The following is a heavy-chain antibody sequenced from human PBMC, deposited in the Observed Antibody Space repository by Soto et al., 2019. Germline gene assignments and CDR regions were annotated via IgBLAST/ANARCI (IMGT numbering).Heavy chain of an antibody. J-gene: IGHJ4*02. V-gene: IGHV3-15*01. D-gene: IGHD6-13*01. Sequence: EVQLVESGGGLVKPGGSLRLSCAASGLTFSNAWMNWVRQAPGKGLEWVGRIKSKTDGGTTDYAAPVKGRFTISRDDSNNTLYLQMNSLKTEDTAVYYCTTGLEGYSSSWVDYWGQGTLVTVSS. CDR1: GLTFSNAW. CDR2: IKSKTDGGTT. CDR3: TTGLEGYSSSWVDY.